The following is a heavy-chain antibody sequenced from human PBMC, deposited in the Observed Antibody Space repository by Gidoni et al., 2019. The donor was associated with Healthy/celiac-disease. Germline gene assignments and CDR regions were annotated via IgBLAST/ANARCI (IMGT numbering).Heavy chain of an antibody. CDR1: GFTFSSYA. J-gene: IGHJ1*01. Sequence: QVQLVESGGGVVQPGRSLRLSCAASGFTFSSYAMHWVRQAPGKGLEWVAVISYDGSNKYYADSVKGRFTISRDNSKNTLYLQMNSLRAEDTAVYYCARDLIAAAGTVRGDQHWGQGTLVTVSS. D-gene: IGHD6-13*01. V-gene: IGHV3-30-3*01. CDR2: ISYDGSNK. CDR3: ARDLIAAAGTVRGDQH.